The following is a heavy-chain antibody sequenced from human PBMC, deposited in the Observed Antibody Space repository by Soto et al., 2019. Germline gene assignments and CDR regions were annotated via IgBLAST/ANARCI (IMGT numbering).Heavy chain of an antibody. V-gene: IGHV1-3*01. D-gene: IGHD6-19*01. Sequence: QVQLVQSGAEVKKPGASVKVSCKASRYTFSTYAIHWVRQAPGQSLEWMGWINAGNGNTKYSQKFQGRVTITRDTSAKTDYMELSSLRSEDTAVYYCAIDGEVAGGINFDYWGQGTLVTVSS. CDR2: INAGNGNT. J-gene: IGHJ4*02. CDR1: RYTFSTYA. CDR3: AIDGEVAGGINFDY.